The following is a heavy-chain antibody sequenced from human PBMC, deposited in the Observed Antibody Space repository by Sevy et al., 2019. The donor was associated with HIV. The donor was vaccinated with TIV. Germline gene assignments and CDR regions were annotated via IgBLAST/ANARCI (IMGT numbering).Heavy chain of an antibody. CDR3: ADSSGYYHQDAFDI. CDR2: ISGSGGST. V-gene: IGHV3-23*01. D-gene: IGHD3-22*01. CDR1: GFTFSSYA. Sequence: GGSLRLSCAASGFTFSSYAMSWVRQAPGKGLEWVSTISGSGGSTYYADSVKGRFTISRDISKNTMYLQMNSLRAEDTAVYYCADSSGYYHQDAFDIWGQGTMVTVSS. J-gene: IGHJ3*02.